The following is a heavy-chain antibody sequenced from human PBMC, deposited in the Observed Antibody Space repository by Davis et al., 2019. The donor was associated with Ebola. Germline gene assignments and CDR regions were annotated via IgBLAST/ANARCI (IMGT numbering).Heavy chain of an antibody. V-gene: IGHV3-7*03. D-gene: IGHD6-19*01. CDR1: GLIFNNYW. CDR2: IKEDGGEK. Sequence: GESLKISCAASGLIFNNYWMSWIRQAPGKGPEWVAIIKEDGGEKYYVDSVKGRFTISRDNAKNSLYLQMNSLRAEDTAVYYCARDPVAGKLDYWGQGTLVTVSS. CDR3: ARDPVAGKLDY. J-gene: IGHJ4*02.